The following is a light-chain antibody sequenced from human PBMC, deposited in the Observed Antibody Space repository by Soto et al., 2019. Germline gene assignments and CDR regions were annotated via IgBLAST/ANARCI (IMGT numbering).Light chain of an antibody. CDR1: QGVSRK. Sequence: DIVMTQSPATLSVAPGERVTFSCRASQGVSRKLAWYEHKPGQAPRLLISGASTGATGIPARFSGSGSGTEFTLTISSLQSEDIAKYYCQQYVNLPLTFGQGTRLEIK. J-gene: IGKJ5*01. CDR2: GAS. CDR3: QQYVNLPLT. V-gene: IGKV3-15*01.